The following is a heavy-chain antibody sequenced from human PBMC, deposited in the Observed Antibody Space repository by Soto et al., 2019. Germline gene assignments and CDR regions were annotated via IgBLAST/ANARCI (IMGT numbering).Heavy chain of an antibody. Sequence: PGGSLRLSCAASGFTFSSYGMPWVRQAPGKGLEWVAVISYDGSNKYYADSVKGRFTISRDNSKNTLYLQMNSLRAEDTAVYYCAKGSHFWSGYYRGFQGVWGQGTTVTVSS. CDR2: ISYDGSNK. D-gene: IGHD3-3*01. V-gene: IGHV3-30*18. CDR1: GFTFSSYG. CDR3: AKGSHFWSGYYRGFQGV. J-gene: IGHJ6*02.